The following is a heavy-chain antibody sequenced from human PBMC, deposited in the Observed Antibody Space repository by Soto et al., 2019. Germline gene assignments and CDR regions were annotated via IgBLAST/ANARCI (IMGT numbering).Heavy chain of an antibody. CDR1: GGSVSSGSYY. Sequence: QVQLQESGPGLVKPSETLSLTCTVSGGSVSSGSYYWSWIRQPPGKGLEWIGYIYYSGSTNYNPSLKSRVTISVDTSKNQFSLKLSSVTAADTAVYYCASVVGASFDYWGQGTLVTVSS. CDR3: ASVVGASFDY. J-gene: IGHJ4*02. V-gene: IGHV4-61*01. D-gene: IGHD1-26*01. CDR2: IYYSGST.